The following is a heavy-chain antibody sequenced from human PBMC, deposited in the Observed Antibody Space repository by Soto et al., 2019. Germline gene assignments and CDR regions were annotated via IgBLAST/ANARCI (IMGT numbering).Heavy chain of an antibody. Sequence: GGSLRLSCAASGFTFSSYAMHWVRQAPGKGLEWVAVISYDGSNKYYADSVKGRFTISRDNSKNTLYLQMNSLRAEDTAVYYCARDPWDFWSGYYLFDYWGQGTLVTVSS. CDR3: ARDPWDFWSGYYLFDY. J-gene: IGHJ4*02. CDR1: GFTFSSYA. V-gene: IGHV3-30-3*01. D-gene: IGHD3-3*01. CDR2: ISYDGSNK.